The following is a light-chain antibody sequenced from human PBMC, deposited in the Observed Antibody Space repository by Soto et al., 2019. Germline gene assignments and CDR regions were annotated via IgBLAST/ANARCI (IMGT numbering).Light chain of an antibody. CDR1: QSLLHSNGNNY. CDR3: QQYNSYS. CDR2: HAS. V-gene: IGKV1-5*01. J-gene: IGKJ1*01. Sequence: MTPSPPSLPVTSGEPASVSCRSSQSLLHSNGNNYLHWYQQEPGTAPKLLIYHASTLESGVPSRFSGSGSGTEFTLTISSLQPYDFATYYCQQYNSYSFGQGTNVEI.